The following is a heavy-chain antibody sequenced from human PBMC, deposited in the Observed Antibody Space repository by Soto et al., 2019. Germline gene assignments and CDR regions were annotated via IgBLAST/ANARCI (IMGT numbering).Heavy chain of an antibody. CDR3: ARGRGAAADYFDF. CDR1: GFTFSDYY. Sequence: QVQLVESGGGLVKPGGSLRLSFAFSGFTFSDYYMTWIRQAPGKGLEWVSYISSSTSHTNYADSVKGRFTISRDNAKNSLFLQMNSLRAEDTAVYYCARGRGAAADYFDFWGQGTLVTVSS. D-gene: IGHD6-13*01. J-gene: IGHJ4*02. V-gene: IGHV3-11*05. CDR2: ISSSTSHT.